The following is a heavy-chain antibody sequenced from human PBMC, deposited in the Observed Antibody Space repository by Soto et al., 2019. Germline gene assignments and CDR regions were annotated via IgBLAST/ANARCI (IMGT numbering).Heavy chain of an antibody. D-gene: IGHD5-12*01. J-gene: IGHJ4*02. V-gene: IGHV1-18*01. Sequence: GASVKVSCKASGYTFTSYGISWVRQAPGQGLEWMGWISAYNGNTNYAQKLQGRVTMTTDTSTSTAYMELRSLRSDDTAVYYCARRGYSGYDLYYFDYWGQGTLVTVSS. CDR1: GYTFTSYG. CDR2: ISAYNGNT. CDR3: ARRGYSGYDLYYFDY.